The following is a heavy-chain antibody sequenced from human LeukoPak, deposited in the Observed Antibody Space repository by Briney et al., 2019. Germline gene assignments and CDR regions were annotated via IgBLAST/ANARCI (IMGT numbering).Heavy chain of an antibody. CDR2: INHSGST. D-gene: IGHD2-2*01. V-gene: IGHV4-34*01. CDR3: ASGLSLDY. J-gene: IGHJ4*02. Sequence: SETQSLTCAVYGGSFSGYYWSWIRQPPGKGLEWIGEINHSGSTNYNPSLKSRVTISVDTSKNQFSLKLSSVTAADTAVYYCASGLSLDYWGQGTLVTVSS. CDR1: GGSFSGYY.